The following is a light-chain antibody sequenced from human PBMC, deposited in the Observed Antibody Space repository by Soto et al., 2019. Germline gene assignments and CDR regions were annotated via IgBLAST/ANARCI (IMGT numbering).Light chain of an antibody. CDR1: QSVSSSY. CDR2: RAS. Sequence: EIVLTQSPGTLSLSPVERATLSCMASQSVSSSYLVWYQQKAGQAPRLLIYRASTRATGIPARFSGSGSGTEFTLTISSLQSEDFALYYCHQYENWPQTFGQGTKVDIK. CDR3: HQYENWPQT. V-gene: IGKV3-15*01. J-gene: IGKJ1*01.